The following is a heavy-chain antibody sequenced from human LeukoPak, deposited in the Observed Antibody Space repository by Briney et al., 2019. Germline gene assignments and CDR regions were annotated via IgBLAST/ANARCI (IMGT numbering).Heavy chain of an antibody. CDR3: ARDQSPPRYYYDSSGYDY. CDR2: ISSSSSYI. V-gene: IGHV3-21*01. CDR1: GFTFSSYS. Sequence: GGSLRLSCAASGFTFSSYSMNWVRQVPEKGLEWVSSISSSSSYIYYADSVKGRFTISRDNAKNSLYLQMNSLRAEDTAVYYCARDQSPPRYYYDSSGYDYWGQGTLVTVSS. J-gene: IGHJ4*02. D-gene: IGHD3-22*01.